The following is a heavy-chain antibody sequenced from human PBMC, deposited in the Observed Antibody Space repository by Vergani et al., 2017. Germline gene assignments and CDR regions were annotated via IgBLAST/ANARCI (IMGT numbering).Heavy chain of an antibody. D-gene: IGHD3-3*01. CDR2: INHSGST. V-gene: IGHV4-34*01. Sequence: QVQLQESGPGLVKPSETLSLTCAVYGGSFSGYYWSWIRQPPGKGLEWIGEINHSGSTNYNPSLKSRVTISVDTSKNQFSLKLSSVTAADTAVYYCARGREYYDFWSGYYKLGYFDYWGQGTLVTVSS. J-gene: IGHJ4*02. CDR3: ARGREYYDFWSGYYKLGYFDY. CDR1: GGSFSGYY.